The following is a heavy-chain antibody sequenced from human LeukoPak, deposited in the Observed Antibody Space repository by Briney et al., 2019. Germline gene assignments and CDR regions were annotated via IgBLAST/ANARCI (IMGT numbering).Heavy chain of an antibody. CDR1: GFTFSDYY. J-gene: IGHJ6*03. CDR3: ARDEGCSSTSCYRGEDYYYYMDV. Sequence: PGGSLRLSCAASGFTFSDYYMSWIRQAPGKGLEWVSYIRSSGSTIYYADSVKGRFTISRDNAKNSLYLQMNSLRAEDTAVYYCARDEGCSSTSCYRGEDYYYYMDVWGKGTTVTVSS. CDR2: IRSSGSTI. D-gene: IGHD2-2*01. V-gene: IGHV3-11*04.